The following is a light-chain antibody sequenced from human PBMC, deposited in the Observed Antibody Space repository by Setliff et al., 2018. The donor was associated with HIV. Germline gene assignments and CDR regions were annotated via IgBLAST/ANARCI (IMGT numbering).Light chain of an antibody. Sequence: QSALTQPASVSGSPGQSITISCTGTSSDVGGYNYVSWYQQHPGKAPKLMIYEVSNRPSGVSDRFSGSKSGNTASLTISGLQTEDEADYFCSPYTSSSPLYVFGTGTRSPS. CDR3: SPYTSSSPLYV. V-gene: IGLV2-14*01. CDR1: SSDVGGYNY. CDR2: EVS. J-gene: IGLJ1*01.